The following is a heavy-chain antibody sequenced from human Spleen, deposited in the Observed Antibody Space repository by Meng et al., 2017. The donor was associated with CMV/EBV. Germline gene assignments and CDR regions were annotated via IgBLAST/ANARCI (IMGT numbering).Heavy chain of an antibody. CDR3: ARIPTSGDIFFDC. V-gene: IGHV4-59*01. D-gene: IGHD2-15*01. Sequence: SETLSLTCTVSGGSISSYYWSWIRQPPGKGLEWIGYIYYSGNTNYNPSLKSRATISVDTSKNQFSLKLSSVTAADTAVYYCARIPTSGDIFFDCWGQGTLVTVSS. CDR2: IYYSGNT. J-gene: IGHJ4*02. CDR1: GGSISSYY.